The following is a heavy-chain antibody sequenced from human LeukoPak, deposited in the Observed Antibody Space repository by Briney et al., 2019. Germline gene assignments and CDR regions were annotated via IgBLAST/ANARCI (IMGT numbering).Heavy chain of an antibody. V-gene: IGHV4-61*02. Sequence: PSETLSLTCTVSGGSISSGSYFWSWIRQPAGKGLEWIGRIYTSGSANYNPSLKSRVTISVDASKSQFSLRLSSVTAADTAVYYCARLTYSNNWYFRRGLDNWFDPWGQGTLVTVSS. CDR1: GGSISSGSYF. J-gene: IGHJ5*02. D-gene: IGHD6-13*01. CDR3: ARLTYSNNWYFRRGLDNWFDP. CDR2: IYTSGSA.